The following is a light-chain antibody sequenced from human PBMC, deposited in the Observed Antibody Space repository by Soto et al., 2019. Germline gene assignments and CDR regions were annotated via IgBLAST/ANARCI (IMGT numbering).Light chain of an antibody. Sequence: QSVLTQPASVSGSPGQSITISCTGTSSDVGGYNYVSWYQQHPDKAPRLMIYDVSNRPSGVSDRFSGSKSGDTASLTISGLQAEDEADYYCTSFTRRHTYVFRTGTKVTV. CDR1: SSDVGGYNY. J-gene: IGLJ1*01. CDR3: TSFTRRHTYV. CDR2: DVS. V-gene: IGLV2-14*03.